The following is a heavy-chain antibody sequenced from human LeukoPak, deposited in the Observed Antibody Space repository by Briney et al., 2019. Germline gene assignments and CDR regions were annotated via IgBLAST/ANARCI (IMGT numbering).Heavy chain of an antibody. Sequence: GGSLRLSCAASGFAFSFYSMNWVRQAPGKGLEWVSYISSSGSTIYYADSVKGRFTIYRDNAKNSLYLQMNSLRAEDTSVYYCARDTNGDGWFDPWGQGTLVTVSS. CDR3: ARDTNGDGWFDP. D-gene: IGHD4-17*01. CDR1: GFAFSFYS. V-gene: IGHV3-48*03. J-gene: IGHJ5*02. CDR2: ISSSGSTI.